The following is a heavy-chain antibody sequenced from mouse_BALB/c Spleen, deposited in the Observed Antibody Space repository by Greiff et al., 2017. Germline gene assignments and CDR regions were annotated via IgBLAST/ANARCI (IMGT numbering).Heavy chain of an antibody. CDR1: GFTFSDYY. CDR2: ISDGGSYT. V-gene: IGHV5-4*02. Sequence: EVQLVESGGGLVTPGGSLKLSCAASGFTFSDYYMYWVRQTPEKRMEWVATISDGGSYTYYPDSVKGRFTISRDNAKNNLYLQMSSLKSEDTAMYYCAKERTGYYAMDYWGQGTSVTVSS. J-gene: IGHJ4*01. CDR3: AKERTGYYAMDY.